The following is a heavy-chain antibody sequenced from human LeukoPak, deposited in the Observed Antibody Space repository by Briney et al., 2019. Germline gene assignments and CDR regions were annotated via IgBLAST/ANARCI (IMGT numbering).Heavy chain of an antibody. D-gene: IGHD6-13*01. V-gene: IGHV1-69*06. CDR3: ATQAAAGQYYYYYYYMDV. CDR2: IIPIFGTA. J-gene: IGHJ6*03. Sequence: PGASVTVSCKASGYSFTSYYMHWVRQAPGQGLEWMGGIIPIFGTANYAQKFQGRVTITADKSTSTAYMELSSLRSEDTAVYYCATQAAAGQYYYYYYYMDVWGKGTTVTVSS. CDR1: GYSFTSYY.